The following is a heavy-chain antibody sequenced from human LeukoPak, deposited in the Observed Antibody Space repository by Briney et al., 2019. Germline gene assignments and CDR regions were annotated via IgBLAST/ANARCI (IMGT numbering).Heavy chain of an antibody. V-gene: IGHV3-64*01. CDR1: GFSFSSYA. Sequence: PGGSLRLSCSASGFSFSSYAMHWVRQAPGEGLEYVSAISANGVSTYYANSVKGRFTISRDNSKNTLYLQMGSLRSDDTAMYYCSREGEGEDGTGHHNWYFDLWGRGTLVTVSS. CDR3: SREGEGEDGTGHHNWYFDL. CDR2: ISANGVST. J-gene: IGHJ2*01. D-gene: IGHD2-8*02.